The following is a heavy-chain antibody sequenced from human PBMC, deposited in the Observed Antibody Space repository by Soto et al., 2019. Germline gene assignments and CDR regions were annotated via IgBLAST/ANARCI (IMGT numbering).Heavy chain of an antibody. CDR1: GGSLSSGCYY. CDR2: IYYSGST. CDR3: ARDDSSGYLGAFDY. V-gene: IGHV4-31*03. J-gene: IGHJ4*02. D-gene: IGHD3-22*01. Sequence: TLSLPCTVSGGSLSSGCYYWSWIRQHPGKGLEWIGYIYYSGSTYYNPSLKSRVTISVDTSKNQFSLKLSSVTASDTAVYYCARDDSSGYLGAFDYWGQGTLVTVS.